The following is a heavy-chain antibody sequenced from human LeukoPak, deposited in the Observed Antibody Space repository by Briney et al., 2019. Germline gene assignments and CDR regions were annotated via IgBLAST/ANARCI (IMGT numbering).Heavy chain of an antibody. J-gene: IGHJ6*03. CDR1: GGSFSGYY. CDR3: ARGNAYCGGDCYSAPSPLVTGVYYYYYMDV. V-gene: IGHV4-34*01. CDR2: INHSGST. Sequence: PSETLSLTCAVYGGSFSGYYWSWIRQPPGKGLEWIGEINHSGSTNYNPSLKSRVTISVDTSKNQFSLKLSSVTAADTAVYYCARGNAYCGGDCYSAPSPLVTGVYYYYYMDVWGKGTTVTVSS. D-gene: IGHD2-21*02.